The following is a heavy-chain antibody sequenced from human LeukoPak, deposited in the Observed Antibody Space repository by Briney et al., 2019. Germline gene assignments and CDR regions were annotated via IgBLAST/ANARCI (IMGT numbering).Heavy chain of an antibody. CDR2: IIPIFGTA. Sequence: ASVKASCKASGGTFSSYAISWVRQAPGQGLEGMGGIIPIFGTANYAQKFQGRVTITTDESTSTAYMELSSLRSEDTAVYYCASCGDFWSGYSPQYYYYYMDVWGKGTTVTVSS. J-gene: IGHJ6*03. D-gene: IGHD3-3*01. V-gene: IGHV1-69*05. CDR1: GGTFSSYA. CDR3: ASCGDFWSGYSPQYYYYYMDV.